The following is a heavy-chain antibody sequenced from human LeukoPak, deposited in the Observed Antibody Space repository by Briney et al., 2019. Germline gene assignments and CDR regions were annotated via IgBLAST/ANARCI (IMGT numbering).Heavy chain of an antibody. J-gene: IGHJ6*02. D-gene: IGHD2-15*01. CDR3: ARENDMGYCSGGRCYKGYNAMDV. Sequence: GGSLRLSCTASGFSFGDCAMSWVRQAPGKGLEWVSVIFSGGSTYYADSVKGRFTISRDNSKNTLYLQMNSLRAEDTAVYYCARENDMGYCSGGRCYKGYNAMDVWGQGTTVTVSS. V-gene: IGHV3-53*01. CDR2: IFSGGST. CDR1: GFSFGDCA.